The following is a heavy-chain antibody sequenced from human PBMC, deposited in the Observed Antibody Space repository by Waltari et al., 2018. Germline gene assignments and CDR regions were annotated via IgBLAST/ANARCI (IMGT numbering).Heavy chain of an antibody. J-gene: IGHJ4*02. Sequence: EVQLLESGGGLVQPGGSLRLSCAASGFTFSSYAMSWVRQAPGKGLEWVSVIYSGGSTYYADSVKGRFTISRDNSKNTLYLQMNSLRAEDTAVYYCAKDRRERGSYLDYWGQGTLVTVSS. CDR3: AKDRRERGSYLDY. V-gene: IGHV3-23*03. D-gene: IGHD1-26*01. CDR2: IYSGGST. CDR1: GFTFSSYA.